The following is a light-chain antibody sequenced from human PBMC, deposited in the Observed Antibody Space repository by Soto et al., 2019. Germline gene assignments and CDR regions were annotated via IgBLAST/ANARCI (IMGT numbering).Light chain of an antibody. Sequence: DIQMTQSPSTLSASVGDRVTITCRASQSISSYLNWYQQKPGKAPKLLIYDASSLQSGVPSRFSGRGSGTDFTLTISSLQPEDFATYYCQQSYRFGQGTKVDI. V-gene: IGKV1-39*01. J-gene: IGKJ1*01. CDR1: QSISSY. CDR2: DAS. CDR3: QQSYR.